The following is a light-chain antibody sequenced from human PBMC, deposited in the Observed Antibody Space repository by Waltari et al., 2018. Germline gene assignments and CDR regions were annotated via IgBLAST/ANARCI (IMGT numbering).Light chain of an antibody. V-gene: IGLV1-51*02. CDR1: SSNIGNNY. Sequence: QSVLTQPPSVSVAPGQRVTISCSGGSSNIGNNYVSWYRQFPGTAPKLLIYEDSVRPSGIPGRFSGSKSGTSATLDITGLQAGDEADYYCGTWDSSLSGAVFGGGTHLTVL. J-gene: IGLJ7*01. CDR2: EDS. CDR3: GTWDSSLSGAV.